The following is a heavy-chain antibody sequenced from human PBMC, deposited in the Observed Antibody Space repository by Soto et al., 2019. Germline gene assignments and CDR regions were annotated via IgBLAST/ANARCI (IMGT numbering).Heavy chain of an antibody. J-gene: IGHJ4*02. Sequence: PGGSLRLSCAASGFTFSSYSMNWVRQAPGKGLEWVSYISSSSSTIYYADSVKGRFTISRDNAKNSLYLQMNSLRAEDTAVYYCARVSLRLGDYEGYWGQGTLVTVSS. CDR3: ARVSLRLGDYEGY. V-gene: IGHV3-48*01. CDR1: GFTFSSYS. CDR2: ISSSSSTI. D-gene: IGHD4-17*01.